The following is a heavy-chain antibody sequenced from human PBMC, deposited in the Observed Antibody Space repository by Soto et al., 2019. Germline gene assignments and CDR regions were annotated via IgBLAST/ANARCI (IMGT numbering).Heavy chain of an antibody. J-gene: IGHJ6*02. CDR3: ARDHNLAIAAAGTSGMDV. CDR1: GFTFSSYS. D-gene: IGHD6-13*01. V-gene: IGHV3-21*01. CDR2: ISSSSSYI. Sequence: EVQLVESGGGLVKPGGSLRLSCAASGFTFSSYSMNWVRQAPGKGLEWVSSISSSSSYIYYADSVKGRFTISRDNAKNSLYLQMNSLRAEDTAVYYCARDHNLAIAAAGTSGMDVWGQGTTVTVSS.